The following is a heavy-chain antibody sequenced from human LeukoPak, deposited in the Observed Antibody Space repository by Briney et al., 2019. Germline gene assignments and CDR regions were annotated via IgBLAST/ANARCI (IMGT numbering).Heavy chain of an antibody. CDR3: SSWGSTPGVSSDDY. D-gene: IGHD6-6*01. J-gene: IGHJ4*02. V-gene: IGHV3-15*01. CDR1: EFTINDAW. Sequence: PGGSLRLSCAASEFTINDAWMSWVRQAPGKGLEWVGRIKSKTDGGTTEYAAPVNGRFTISRDDSKNTLYLQMNSLKTEDTAMYYCSSWGSTPGVSSDDYWGQGTLVTVSS. CDR2: IKSKTDGGTT.